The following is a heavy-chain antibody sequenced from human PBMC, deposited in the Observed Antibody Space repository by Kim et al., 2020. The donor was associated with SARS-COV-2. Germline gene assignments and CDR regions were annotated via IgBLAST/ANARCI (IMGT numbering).Heavy chain of an antibody. J-gene: IGHJ4*02. D-gene: IGHD3-22*01. CDR2: INSDGSST. CDR3: ARDADYYDSSGYLGDY. Sequence: GGSLRLSCAASGFTFSSYWMHWVRQAPGKGLVWVSRINSDGSSTSYADSVKGRFTISRDNATDTLYLQMNSLRAEDTAVYYCARDADYYDSSGYLGDYWGQGTLVTVSS. CDR1: GFTFSSYW. V-gene: IGHV3-74*01.